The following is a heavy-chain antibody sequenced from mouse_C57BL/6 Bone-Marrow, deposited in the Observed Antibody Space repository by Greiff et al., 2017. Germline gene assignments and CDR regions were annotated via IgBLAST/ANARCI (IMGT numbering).Heavy chain of an antibody. CDR3: ARGTLLGYAMDY. CDR2: FHPYNDDT. J-gene: IGHJ4*01. CDR1: GYTFTTYP. D-gene: IGHD1-1*01. Sequence: QVQLKHSGAELVKPGASVKMSRQASGYTFTTYPIEWMKQNHGKSLEWIGNFHPYNDDTKHNEKFKGKATLTVEKSSSTVYLELSRVTSDDSAVYYCARGTLLGYAMDYWGQGTSVTVSS. V-gene: IGHV1-47*01.